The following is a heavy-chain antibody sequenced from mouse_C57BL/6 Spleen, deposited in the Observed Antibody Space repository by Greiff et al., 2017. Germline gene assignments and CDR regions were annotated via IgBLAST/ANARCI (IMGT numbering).Heavy chain of an antibody. CDR2: IDPSDSYT. Sequence: VQLQQPGAELVMPGASVKLSCKASGYTFTSYWMHWVKQRPGQGLEWIGEIDPSDSYTNYNQKFKGKATLTVDKSSTTAYMQLSRLTSVDSAVYYCARSSSPAAWFAYWGQGTLVTVSA. CDR3: ARSSSPAAWFAY. CDR1: GYTFTSYW. D-gene: IGHD1-3*01. J-gene: IGHJ3*01. V-gene: IGHV1-69*01.